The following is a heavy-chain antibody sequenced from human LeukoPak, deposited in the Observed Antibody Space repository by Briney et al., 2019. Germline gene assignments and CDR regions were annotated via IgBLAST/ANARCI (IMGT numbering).Heavy chain of an antibody. CDR1: GFTSNTYG. J-gene: IGHJ3*02. V-gene: IGHV3-23*01. D-gene: IGHD2/OR15-2a*01. Sequence: GGSLRLSCAASGFTSNTYGMSWVRQAPGKGLEWVSGISGSSGNTYYADSVKGRFTISRDTSKNTLYQQMSSLRAEDTAVYYCAKDPRRILGSFEIWGQGTMVTVS. CDR2: ISGSSGNT. CDR3: AKDPRRILGSFEI.